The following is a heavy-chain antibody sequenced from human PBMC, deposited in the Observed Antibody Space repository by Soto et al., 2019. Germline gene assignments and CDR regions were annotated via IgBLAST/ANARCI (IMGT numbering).Heavy chain of an antibody. J-gene: IGHJ4*02. CDR2: ISYDGSNK. CDR3: AKGASYDFWSGLDY. D-gene: IGHD3-3*01. V-gene: IGHV3-30*18. Sequence: LRLSCAASGFTFSSYGMHWVRQAPGNGLEWVAVISYDGSNKYYSDSVKGRFTISRDNSKNTLYLQMNSLRAEDTAVYYCAKGASYDFWSGLDYWGQGTLVTVSS. CDR1: GFTFSSYG.